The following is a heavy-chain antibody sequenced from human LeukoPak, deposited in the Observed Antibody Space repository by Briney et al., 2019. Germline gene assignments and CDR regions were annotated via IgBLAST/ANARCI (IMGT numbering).Heavy chain of an antibody. Sequence: SETRSLTCAVYGGPFSGYYWTWIRQPPGKGLEWIGEINQGRTTNYNPSLRSRVTILIDTSRNQFSLRLSSVTAADTAVYYCARGRLFSGYRGNVGHEDFDYWGQGSLVTVSS. V-gene: IGHV4-34*01. J-gene: IGHJ4*02. CDR2: INQGRTT. D-gene: IGHD5-12*01. CDR3: ARGRLFSGYRGNVGHEDFDY. CDR1: GGPFSGYY.